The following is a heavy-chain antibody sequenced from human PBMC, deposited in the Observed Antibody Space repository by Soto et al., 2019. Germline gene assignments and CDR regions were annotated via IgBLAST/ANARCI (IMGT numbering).Heavy chain of an antibody. D-gene: IGHD3-10*01. CDR1: GYTFTSYG. CDR2: ISAYNGNT. V-gene: IGHV1-18*01. J-gene: IGHJ6*02. Sequence: ASVKVSCKASGYTFTSYGISWVRQAPGQGLEWMGWISAYNGNTNYAQKLQGRVTMTTDTSTSTAYMELRSLRSDDTAVYYCARSGKPRSYYYYYYGMDVWGQGTRVTVSS. CDR3: ARSGKPRSYYYYYYGMDV.